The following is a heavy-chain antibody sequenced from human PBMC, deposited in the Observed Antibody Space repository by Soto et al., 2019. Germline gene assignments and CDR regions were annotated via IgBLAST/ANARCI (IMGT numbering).Heavy chain of an antibody. CDR2: ISHSGAT. J-gene: IGHJ6*02. CDR3: ARGNHYYGMDV. V-gene: IGHV4-34*01. Sequence: SETLSLTCAVYGGSFTDYYWTWIRQPPGKGLEWIGEISHSGATNYNPSLKSRVTISEDTSKNQVSLKVTSVTAADTAVFYCARGNHYYGMDVWGQGTTVTFSS. CDR1: GGSFTDYY.